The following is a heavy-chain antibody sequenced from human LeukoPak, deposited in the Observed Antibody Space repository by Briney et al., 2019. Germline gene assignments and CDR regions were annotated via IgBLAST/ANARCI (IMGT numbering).Heavy chain of an antibody. Sequence: GGSLRLSCAASGFTFSSYWMSWVRQAPGKGLEWVSAISGSGGSTYYADSVKGRFTISRDNSKNTLYLQMNSLRAEDTAVYYCAKDAVCVGGDCYAFDYWGQGTLVTVSS. J-gene: IGHJ4*02. V-gene: IGHV3-23*01. CDR2: ISGSGGST. CDR1: GFTFSSYW. D-gene: IGHD2-21*02. CDR3: AKDAVCVGGDCYAFDY.